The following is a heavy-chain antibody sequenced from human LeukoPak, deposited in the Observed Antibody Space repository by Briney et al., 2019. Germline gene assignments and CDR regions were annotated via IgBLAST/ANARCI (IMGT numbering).Heavy chain of an antibody. CDR2: ISYDGSNK. V-gene: IGHV3-30-3*01. CDR3: ARDQLNCSGGSCRNWFDP. Sequence: PGRSLRLSCAASGFTFSSYAMHWVRQAPGKGLEWVAVISYDGSNKYYADSVKGRFTISRDNSKNTLYLQMNSLRAEDTAVYYCARDQLNCSGGSCRNWFDPWGQGTLSPSP. CDR1: GFTFSSYA. J-gene: IGHJ5*02. D-gene: IGHD2-15*01.